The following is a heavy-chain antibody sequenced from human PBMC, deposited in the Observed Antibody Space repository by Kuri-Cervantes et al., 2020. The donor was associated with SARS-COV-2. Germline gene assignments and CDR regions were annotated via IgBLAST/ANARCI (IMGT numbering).Heavy chain of an antibody. CDR3: AKDETEYNYNYSFDY. CDR2: ISYEATNK. D-gene: IGHD1-1*01. CDR1: GFTFSDYG. Sequence: GGSLRLSLAASGFTFSDYGMHWVRQAQGKGPEWVAVISYEATNKYYAASVKGRFTISRDNSENTLYLQMNSLRAEDKAVYFCAKDETEYNYNYSFDYWGQGTLVTVSS. J-gene: IGHJ4*02. V-gene: IGHV3-30*18.